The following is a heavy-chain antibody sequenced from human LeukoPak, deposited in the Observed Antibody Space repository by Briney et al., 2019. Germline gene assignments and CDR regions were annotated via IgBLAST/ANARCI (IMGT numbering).Heavy chain of an antibody. V-gene: IGHV1-69*05. CDR3: ARDGIAGKDYYYYMDV. CDR2: IIPIFGTA. CDR1: GGTFSSYA. J-gene: IGHJ6*03. Sequence: ASVKVSCKASGGTFSSYAIGWVRQAPGQGLEWMGRIIPIFGTANYAQKFQGRVTITTDESTSTAYMELSSLRSEDTAVYYCARDGIAGKDYYYYMDVWGKGTTVTVSS. D-gene: IGHD6-13*01.